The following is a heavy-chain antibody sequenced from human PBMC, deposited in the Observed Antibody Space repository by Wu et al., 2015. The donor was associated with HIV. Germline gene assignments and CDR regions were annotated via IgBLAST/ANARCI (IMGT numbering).Heavy chain of an antibody. CDR2: IIPIFGTA. CDR3: ARTRYTVTTPREGFTPVEFQH. Sequence: QVQLVQSGAEVKKPGSSVKVSCKASGGTFSSYAISWVRQAPGQGLEWMGGIIPIFGTANYAQKFQGRVTITADESTSTAYMELSSLRSEDTAVYYCARTRYTVTTPREGFTPVEFQHWGQGTLVTVSS. CDR1: GGTFSSYA. D-gene: IGHD4-11*01. J-gene: IGHJ1*01. V-gene: IGHV1-69*12.